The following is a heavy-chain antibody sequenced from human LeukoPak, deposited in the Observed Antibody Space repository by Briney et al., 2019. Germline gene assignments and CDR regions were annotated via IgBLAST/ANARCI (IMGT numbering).Heavy chain of an antibody. J-gene: IGHJ4*02. V-gene: IGHV1-3*01. CDR2: INAGNGNT. Sequence: ASVKVSCKASGGTFSSYAISWVRQAPGQRLEWMGWINAGNGNTKYSQKFQGRVTITRDTSASTAYMELRSLRSDDTAVYYCARDSSWELSTAEGYWGQGTLVTVSS. CDR1: GGTFSSYA. CDR3: ARDSSWELSTAEGY. D-gene: IGHD1-26*01.